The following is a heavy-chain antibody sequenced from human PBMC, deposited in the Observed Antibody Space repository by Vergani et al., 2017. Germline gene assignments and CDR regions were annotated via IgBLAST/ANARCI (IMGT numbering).Heavy chain of an antibody. CDR2: ISSSSAYI. V-gene: IGHV3-21*02. CDR3: ARTGEWMRSNNGPPDYVFALDV. Sequence: EAQLVESGGGAVKPGGSLRLSCTASGISFSNYTINWVRQAPGKGLEWVASISSSSAYIDYVDSIKGRFTISRDNAKRSEFLQMNSLRAEDTAVYYCARTGEWMRSNNGPPDYVFALDVWGQGTTVIVSS. J-gene: IGHJ6*02. CDR1: GISFSNYT. D-gene: IGHD3-10*01.